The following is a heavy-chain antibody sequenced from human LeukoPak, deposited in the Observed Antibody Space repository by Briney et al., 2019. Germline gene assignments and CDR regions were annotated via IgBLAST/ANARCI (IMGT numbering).Heavy chain of an antibody. D-gene: IGHD3-9*01. Sequence: ASVKVSCKVSGYTLTELSMHWVRQAPGKGLEWMGGFDPEDGETIYAQKFQGRVTMTEDTSTDTAYMELSRLRSDDTAVYYCARGGWLSRYYYMDVWGKGTTVTISS. CDR1: GYTLTELS. J-gene: IGHJ6*03. CDR3: ARGGWLSRYYYMDV. CDR2: FDPEDGET. V-gene: IGHV1-24*01.